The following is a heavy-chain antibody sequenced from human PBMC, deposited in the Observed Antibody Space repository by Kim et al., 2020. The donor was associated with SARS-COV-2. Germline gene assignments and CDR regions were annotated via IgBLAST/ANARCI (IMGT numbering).Heavy chain of an antibody. Sequence: GGSLRITCAASGITFNSYAMHWVRQAPGKGLEWVAVISYDGRNKYYADSEKGRFTISRDNSKNTMYLQMNSLRAEETAVYYCARDLGRPKVRGGVYYYYYGMDVWGQGTTITVSS. J-gene: IGHJ6*02. CDR1: GITFNSYA. D-gene: IGHD3-10*01. CDR3: ARDLGRPKVRGGVYYYYYGMDV. CDR2: ISYDGRNK. V-gene: IGHV3-30*04.